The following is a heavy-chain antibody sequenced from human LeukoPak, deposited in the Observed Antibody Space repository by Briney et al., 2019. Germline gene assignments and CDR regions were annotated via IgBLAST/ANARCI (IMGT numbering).Heavy chain of an antibody. CDR1: AGSFIGYS. D-gene: IGHD6-19*01. Sequence: PSETLSLTCAFSAGSFIGYSSSWIRQTPGQGLEWLGESNHRGSTNYNPSLKSRVTISVDASKSQFSLKLSSVTAADTAVYYCARVSCWFLAVAGYADYWGQGAQVTVSS. CDR2: SNHRGST. CDR3: ARVSCWFLAVAGYADY. J-gene: IGHJ4*02. V-gene: IGHV4-34*01.